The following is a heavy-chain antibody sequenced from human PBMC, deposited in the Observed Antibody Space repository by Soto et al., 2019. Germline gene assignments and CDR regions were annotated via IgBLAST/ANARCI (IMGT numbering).Heavy chain of an antibody. CDR3: ARSYGSGSPNWFAP. V-gene: IGHV4-59*01. J-gene: IGHJ5*02. CDR2: IYYSGST. D-gene: IGHD3-10*01. Sequence: SETLSLTCTVSGGSISSYYWSWIRQPPGKGLEWIGYIYYSGSTNYNPSLKSRVTISVDTSKNQFSLKLSSVTAADTAVYYCARSYGSGSPNWFAPWGQGTLVTVSS. CDR1: GGSISSYY.